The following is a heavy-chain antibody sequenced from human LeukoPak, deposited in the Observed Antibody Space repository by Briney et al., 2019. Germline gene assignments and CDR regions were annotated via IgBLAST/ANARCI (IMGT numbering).Heavy chain of an antibody. D-gene: IGHD3-22*01. Sequence: PGGSLRLSCAASGFIFGDAWMGWIRQAPGKGLEWVSVIYSGGSTYYADSVKGRFTISRDNSKNTLYLQMNSLRAEDTAVYYCARVNRGRIYYDSSGYYSVYYFDYWGQGTLVTVSS. CDR2: IYSGGST. CDR3: ARVNRGRIYYDSSGYYSVYYFDY. CDR1: GFIFGDAW. J-gene: IGHJ4*02. V-gene: IGHV3-66*02.